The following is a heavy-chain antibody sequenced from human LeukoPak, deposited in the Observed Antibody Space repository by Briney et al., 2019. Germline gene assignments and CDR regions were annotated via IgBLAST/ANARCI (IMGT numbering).Heavy chain of an antibody. J-gene: IGHJ4*02. CDR3: ASGRYSYGTRFDY. CDR2: IIPIFGTA. Sequence: SVKVSCKPSGGTFSNYAISWLRQAPGQGREWMGGIIPIFGTANYAQKFQGRVTITTDESTSTAYMAMSSLRSEDTAVYYCASGRYSYGTRFDYWGQGTLVTVSS. V-gene: IGHV1-69*05. D-gene: IGHD5-18*01. CDR1: GGTFSNYA.